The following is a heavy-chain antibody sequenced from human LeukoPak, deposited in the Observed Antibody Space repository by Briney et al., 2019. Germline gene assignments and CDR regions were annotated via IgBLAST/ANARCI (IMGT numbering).Heavy chain of an antibody. CDR2: VKQDGSER. J-gene: IGHJ4*02. CDR1: GFTFSRYW. V-gene: IGHV3-7*01. CDR3: ARTYYYDSGGYYA. D-gene: IGHD3-22*01. Sequence: GGSLRLSCAASGFTFSRYWMNWVSQAPGKGLEWVANVKQDGSERYYVDSVKGRFTISRDNAKNSLYLQMNSLRAEDTAVYYCARTYYYDSGGYYAWGQGTLVTVSS.